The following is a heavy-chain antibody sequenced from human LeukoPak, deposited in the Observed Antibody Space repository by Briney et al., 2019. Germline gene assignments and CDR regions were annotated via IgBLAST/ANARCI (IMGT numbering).Heavy chain of an antibody. CDR2: IRYDGSNK. CDR1: GFTFSSYG. J-gene: IGHJ4*02. D-gene: IGHD2-2*01. V-gene: IGHV3-30*02. Sequence: GGSLRLSCAASGFTFSSYGMHWVRQAPGKGLEWVAFIRYDGSNKYYADSVKGRFTISRDNSKNTLYLQMNSLRAEDTAVYYCAKDFAFVVVPAAVDYWGQGTLVTVSS. CDR3: AKDFAFVVVPAAVDY.